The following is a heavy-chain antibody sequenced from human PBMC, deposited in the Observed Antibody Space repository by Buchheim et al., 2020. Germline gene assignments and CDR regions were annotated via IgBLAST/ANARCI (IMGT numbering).Heavy chain of an antibody. CDR1: GFTFSDHY. Sequence: QVQLVESGGGLVKAGGSLRLSCAASGFTFSDHYMRWIRQAPGKGLEWISYINSGGTIYYADSVRGRFTISRAHAKHSLYLQMNSLRVDDTAVYYCARESSSFGAYFDYWGQG. CDR2: INSGGTI. CDR3: ARESSSFGAYFDY. J-gene: IGHJ4*02. D-gene: IGHD3-16*01. V-gene: IGHV3-11*01.